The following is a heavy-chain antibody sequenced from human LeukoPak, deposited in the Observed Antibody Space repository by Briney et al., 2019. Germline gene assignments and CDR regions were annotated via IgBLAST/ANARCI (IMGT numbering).Heavy chain of an antibody. V-gene: IGHV3-33*01. CDR1: GFTFSSFG. CDR3: AREAIKDY. CDR2: IWYDASNK. J-gene: IGHJ4*02. Sequence: GGSLRLSCAASGFTFSSFGMHWVRQAPGKGLEWVAVIWYDASNKYYVDSVKGRFTISRDNSKNTLYLQMSSLRDEDTAVYYCAREAIKDYWGQGTLVTVSS.